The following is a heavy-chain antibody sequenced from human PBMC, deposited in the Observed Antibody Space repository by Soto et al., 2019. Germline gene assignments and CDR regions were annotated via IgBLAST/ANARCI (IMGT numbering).Heavy chain of an antibody. CDR1: GYTFTSYG. D-gene: IGHD6-6*01. CDR3: ARVLEIPGIAARPAKLDY. CDR2: ISAYNGNT. J-gene: IGHJ4*02. Sequence: GASVKVSCKASGYTFTSYGISWVRQAPGQGLEWMGWISAYNGNTNYAQKLQGRVTMTTDTSTSTAYMELRSLRSDDTAVYYCARVLEIPGIAARPAKLDYWGQGTLVTVSS. V-gene: IGHV1-18*01.